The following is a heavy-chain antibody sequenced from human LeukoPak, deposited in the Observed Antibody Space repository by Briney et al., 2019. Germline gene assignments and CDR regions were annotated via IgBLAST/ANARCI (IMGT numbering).Heavy chain of an antibody. CDR3: AADRSYYYDNSGYSDAFDI. D-gene: IGHD3-22*01. Sequence: ASVKVSCKASGFTFTSSAMQWVRQARGQRLEWIGWIVVGSGNTNYAQKFQERVTITRDMSTSTAYMELSSLRSEDTAVYYCAADRSYYYDNSGYSDAFDIWGQGTMVTVSS. J-gene: IGHJ3*02. CDR2: IVVGSGNT. CDR1: GFTFTSSA. V-gene: IGHV1-58*02.